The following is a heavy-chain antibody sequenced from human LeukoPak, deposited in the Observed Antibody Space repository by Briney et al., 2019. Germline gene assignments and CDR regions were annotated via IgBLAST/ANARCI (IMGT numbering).Heavy chain of an antibody. D-gene: IGHD3-10*01. V-gene: IGHV4-34*01. CDR2: INHGGST. CDR1: GGSFSGYY. CDR3: ARGAMVRGALDY. Sequence: SETLSLTCAVYGGSFSGYYWSWIRQPPGKGLEWIGEINHGGSTNYNPSLKSRVTISVDTSKNQFSLKLSSVTAADTAVYYCARGAMVRGALDYWGQGTLVTVSS. J-gene: IGHJ4*02.